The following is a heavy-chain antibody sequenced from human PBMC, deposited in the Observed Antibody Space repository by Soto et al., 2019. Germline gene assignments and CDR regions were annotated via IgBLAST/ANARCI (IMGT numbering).Heavy chain of an antibody. D-gene: IGHD3-22*01. CDR3: ARSYYDSDLTYFDY. J-gene: IGHJ4*02. Sequence: SETLSLTCTVSGGSISSCCYYWSWIRQHPGKGLEWIGYIYYSGSTYYNPSLKSRVTISVDTSKNQFSLKLSSVTAADTAVYYCARSYYDSDLTYFDYWGQETLVTVSS. CDR2: IYYSGST. V-gene: IGHV4-31*03. CDR1: GGSISSCCYY.